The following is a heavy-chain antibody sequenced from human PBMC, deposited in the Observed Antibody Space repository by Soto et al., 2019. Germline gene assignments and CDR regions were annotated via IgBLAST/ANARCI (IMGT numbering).Heavy chain of an antibody. CDR2: ISYDGSNK. CDR3: AKDDWYYDSSGYLAV. Sequence: PGGSLRLSCAASGFTFSSYGMHWVRQAPGKGLEWVAVISYDGSNKYYADSVKGRFTTSRDNSKNTLYLQMNSLRAEDTAVYYCAKDDWYYDSSGYLAVWGQGTTVTVSS. J-gene: IGHJ6*02. CDR1: GFTFSSYG. V-gene: IGHV3-30*18. D-gene: IGHD3-22*01.